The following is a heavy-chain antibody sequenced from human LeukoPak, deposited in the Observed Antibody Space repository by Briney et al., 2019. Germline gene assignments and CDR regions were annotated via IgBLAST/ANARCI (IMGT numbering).Heavy chain of an antibody. D-gene: IGHD1-7*01. Sequence: DPGGSLRLSCAASGFTFSSYSMNWVRQAPGKGLEWVSCISSSSSYIYYADSVKGRFTISRDNAKNSLYLQMNSLRVEDTAVYYCARAHNWKYGIFDYWGQGTLVTVSS. J-gene: IGHJ4*02. CDR2: ISSSSSYI. CDR3: ARAHNWKYGIFDY. CDR1: GFTFSSYS. V-gene: IGHV3-21*01.